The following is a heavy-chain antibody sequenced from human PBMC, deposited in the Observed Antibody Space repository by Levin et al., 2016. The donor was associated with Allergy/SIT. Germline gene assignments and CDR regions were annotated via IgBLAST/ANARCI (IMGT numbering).Heavy chain of an antibody. J-gene: IGHJ4*02. Sequence: LKISCAASGFTFSSYGMHWVRQAPGKGLEWVAVIWYDGSNKYYADSVKGRFTISRDNSKNTLYLQMNSLRAEDTAMYYCARDRDLWRIALEPPDYWGQGTLVTVSS. V-gene: IGHV3-33*01. CDR2: IWYDGSNK. D-gene: IGHD6-6*01. CDR3: ARDRDLWRIALEPPDY. CDR1: GFTFSSYG.